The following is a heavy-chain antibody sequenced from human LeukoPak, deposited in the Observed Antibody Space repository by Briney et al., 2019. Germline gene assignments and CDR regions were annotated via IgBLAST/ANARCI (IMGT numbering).Heavy chain of an antibody. CDR1: GFTFNSYW. CDR2: IKQDGSEK. J-gene: IGHJ2*01. CDR3: ARGGSWLEYSNFGGFDF. V-gene: IGHV3-7*01. D-gene: IGHD6-6*01. Sequence: PGGSLRLSCAASGFTFNSYWMNWVRQAPGKGLEWVANIKQDGSEKYYVDSVKGRFTISRDNAENSLYLQMNSLRAEDTAVYYCARGGSWLEYSNFGGFDFWGRGTLVTVSS.